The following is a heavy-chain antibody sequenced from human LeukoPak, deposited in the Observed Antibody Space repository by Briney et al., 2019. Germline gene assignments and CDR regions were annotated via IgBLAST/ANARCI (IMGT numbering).Heavy chain of an antibody. CDR1: GGSISSSSYY. D-gene: IGHD1-26*01. CDR2: INRSGST. J-gene: IGHJ4*02. Sequence: SETLSLTCTVSGGSISSSSYYWGWIRQPPGKGLEWIGEINRSGSTNYNPSLKSRVTISVDTSKNQFSLKLSSVTAVDTAVYYCARRELNLRGALNYWGQGTLVTVSS. CDR3: ARRELNLRGALNY. V-gene: IGHV4-39*07.